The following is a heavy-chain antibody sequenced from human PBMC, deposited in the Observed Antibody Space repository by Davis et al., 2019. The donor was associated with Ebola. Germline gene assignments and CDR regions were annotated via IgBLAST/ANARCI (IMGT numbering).Heavy chain of an antibody. Sequence: GESLKISCAASGFTFSSNAMHWVRQAPGKGLEWVAVISYDGSNKYYADSVKGRFTISRDNSKNTLYLQMNSLRAEDTAVYYCAREGYSDAFDIWGQGTMVTVSS. J-gene: IGHJ3*02. CDR3: AREGYSDAFDI. V-gene: IGHV3-30-3*01. CDR2: ISYDGSNK. D-gene: IGHD2-15*01. CDR1: GFTFSSNA.